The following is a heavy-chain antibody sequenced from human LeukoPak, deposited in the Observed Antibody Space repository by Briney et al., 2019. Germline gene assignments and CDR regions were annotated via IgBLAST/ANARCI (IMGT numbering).Heavy chain of an antibody. CDR2: IYHSGST. Sequence: PSETLSLTCAVYGGSFSGYYWSWIRQPPGKGLEWIGEIYHSGSTNYNPSLKSRVTISVDKSKNQFSLKLSSVTAADTAVYYCATYYYGMDVWGKGTTVTVSS. J-gene: IGHJ6*04. CDR3: ATYYYGMDV. CDR1: GGSFSGYY. V-gene: IGHV4-34*01.